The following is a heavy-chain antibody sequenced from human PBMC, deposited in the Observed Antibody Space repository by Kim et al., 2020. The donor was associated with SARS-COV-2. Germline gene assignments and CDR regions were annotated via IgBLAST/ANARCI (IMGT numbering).Heavy chain of an antibody. V-gene: IGHV4-30-2*01. CDR2: IYHSGST. CDR3: AREATITGKDAFDI. J-gene: IGHJ3*02. CDR1: GGSISSGGYS. D-gene: IGHD1-20*01. Sequence: SETLSLTCAVSGGSISSGGYSWSWIRQPPGKGLEWIGYIYHSGSTYYNPSLKSRVTISVDRSKNQFSLKLSSVTAADTAVYYCAREATITGKDAFDIWGQGTMVTVSS.